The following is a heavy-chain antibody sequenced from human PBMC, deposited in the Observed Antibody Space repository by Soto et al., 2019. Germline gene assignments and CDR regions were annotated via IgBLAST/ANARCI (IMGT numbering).Heavy chain of an antibody. CDR1: GDSVSSNSAA. CDR3: ARGLNIVVVVAATYYYYYMDV. CDR2: TYYRSKWYN. J-gene: IGHJ6*03. Sequence: PSQTLSLTCAISGDSVSSNSAAWNWIRQSPSRGLEWLGRTYYRSKWYNDYAVSVKSRITINPDTSKNQFSLQLNSVTPEDTAVYYCARGLNIVVVVAATYYYYYMDVWGKGTTVTVSS. D-gene: IGHD2-15*01. V-gene: IGHV6-1*01.